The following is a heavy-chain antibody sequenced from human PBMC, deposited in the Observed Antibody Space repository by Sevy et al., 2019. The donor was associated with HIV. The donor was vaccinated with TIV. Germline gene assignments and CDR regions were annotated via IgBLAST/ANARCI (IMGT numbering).Heavy chain of an antibody. CDR3: ARVPTYYYGSATYFDY. J-gene: IGHJ4*02. V-gene: IGHV1-18*01. CDR1: GYNFASYG. CDR2: IGVYNGNA. D-gene: IGHD3-10*01. Sequence: ASVKVSCKTSGYNFASYGITWVRQAPGQGLEWMGWIGVYNGNANSAQNLQAGFTMTTDTATSTAYMELTSLRSDDTAVYYCARVPTYYYGSATYFDYWGQGTLVTVSS.